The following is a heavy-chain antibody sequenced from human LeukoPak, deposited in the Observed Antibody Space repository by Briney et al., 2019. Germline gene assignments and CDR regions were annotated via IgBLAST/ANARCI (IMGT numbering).Heavy chain of an antibody. CDR3: AKGSSGYFVDL. J-gene: IGHJ5*02. Sequence: AGGSLRLSCADSGFIFNNFGLIWVRQAPGKGLEWVSAISNDGGGTNYADFVKGRFTISRDNSKNTLFLQMNSLRAEDTALYYCAKGSSGYFVDLWGQGTLVTVSS. CDR2: ISNDGGGT. V-gene: IGHV3-23*01. D-gene: IGHD3-22*01. CDR1: GFIFNNFG.